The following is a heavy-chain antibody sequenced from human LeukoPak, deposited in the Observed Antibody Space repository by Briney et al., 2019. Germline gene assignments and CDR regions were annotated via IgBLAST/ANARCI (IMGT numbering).Heavy chain of an antibody. CDR3: ARDKVATITSNWFDP. D-gene: IGHD5-12*01. Sequence: SETLSLTCTVSGGSISSSSYYWGWIRQPPGKGLEWIGSIYYSGSTYYNPSLKSRVTISVDTSKNQFSLKLSSVTAADTAVYYCARDKVATITSNWFDPWGEGTLVTVSS. CDR2: IYYSGST. V-gene: IGHV4-39*01. J-gene: IGHJ5*02. CDR1: GGSISSSSYY.